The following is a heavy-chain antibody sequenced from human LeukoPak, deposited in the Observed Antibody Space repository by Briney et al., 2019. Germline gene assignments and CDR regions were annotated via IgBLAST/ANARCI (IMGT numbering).Heavy chain of an antibody. J-gene: IGHJ6*02. CDR1: GFAFSSLD. V-gene: IGHV3-74*01. D-gene: IGHD1-26*01. CDR2: INSDGSST. CDR3: ARGAQDSGSNYDYYYAMDV. Sequence: GGSLRLSCAASGFAFSSLDMGWVRQAPGKGLVWVSRINSDGSSTTYADSVKGRFSISRDNAKNTLYLQMNSLRAEDTAVYYCARGAQDSGSNYDYYYAMDVWGHGTTVTVSS.